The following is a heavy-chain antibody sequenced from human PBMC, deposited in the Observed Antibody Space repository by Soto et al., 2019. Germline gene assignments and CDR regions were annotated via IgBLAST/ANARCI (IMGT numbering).Heavy chain of an antibody. D-gene: IGHD3-3*01. CDR3: ARDPHEFWTSYWFDP. Sequence: ASVKVSCKTSGYTFNTYGINWVRQAPGQGLELMGWISAYDGKTTYAEKFQGRVTLTTDSSTSTAYMELRSLRSDDTAIYYCARDPHEFWTSYWFDPWGQGTLVTVSS. V-gene: IGHV1-18*01. J-gene: IGHJ5*02. CDR1: GYTFNTYG. CDR2: ISAYDGKT.